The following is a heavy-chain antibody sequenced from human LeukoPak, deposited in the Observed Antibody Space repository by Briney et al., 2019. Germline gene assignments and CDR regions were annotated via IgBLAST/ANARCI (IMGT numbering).Heavy chain of an antibody. CDR1: GFTFSDAW. D-gene: IGHD2-15*01. CDR3: TTRRQDGW. V-gene: IGHV3-15*01. CDR2: IKSKSDGGTI. J-gene: IGHJ4*02. Sequence: GGSLRLSCVGSGFTFSDAWMSWVRQAPGKGLEWVGRIKSKSDGGTIDYAAPVKGRFTISRDDSRNTLYLQMNSLKTEDTAVYYCTTRRQDGWWGQGTPVTVSS.